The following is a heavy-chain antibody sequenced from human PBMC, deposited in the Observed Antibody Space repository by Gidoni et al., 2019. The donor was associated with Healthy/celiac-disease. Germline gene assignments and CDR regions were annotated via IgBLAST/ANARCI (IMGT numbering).Heavy chain of an antibody. V-gene: IGHV4-34*01. D-gene: IGHD3-10*01. J-gene: IGHJ5*02. Sequence: QVQLQQWGAGLLKPSETLSLTCAVYGGSCSGYYWSWIRQPPGKGLEWIGEINHSGRTNYNPSLKSRVTISVDTSKNQFSLKLSSVTAADTAVYYCARGRRGSGSYHRWGQGTLVTVSS. CDR2: INHSGRT. CDR1: GGSCSGYY. CDR3: ARGRRGSGSYHR.